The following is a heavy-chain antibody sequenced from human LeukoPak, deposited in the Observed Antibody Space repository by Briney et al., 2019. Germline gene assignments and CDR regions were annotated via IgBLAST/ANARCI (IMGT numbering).Heavy chain of an antibody. Sequence: SETLSLTCAVYGGSFSGYYWSWIRQPPGKGLEWIGEINHSGSTNYSPSLKSRVTISVDTSKNQFSLKLSSVTAADTAVYYCARLGVRVVPAAVFDYWGQGTLVTVSS. CDR1: GGSFSGYY. CDR2: INHSGST. CDR3: ARLGVRVVPAAVFDY. J-gene: IGHJ4*02. D-gene: IGHD2-2*01. V-gene: IGHV4-34*01.